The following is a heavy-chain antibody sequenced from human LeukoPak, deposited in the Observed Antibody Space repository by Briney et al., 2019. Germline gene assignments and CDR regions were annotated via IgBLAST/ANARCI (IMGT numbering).Heavy chain of an antibody. J-gene: IGHJ4*02. CDR1: GYTFTSYY. CDR2: INPSGGST. V-gene: IGHV1-46*01. D-gene: IGHD1-26*01. CDR3: ARMGGARGSYYEVYFDY. Sequence: ASVKVSCKASGYTFTSYYLHWVRQAPGQGLEWVGIINPSGGSTSYAQKFQGRVTMTRDTSTSTVYMELSSLRSEDTAVYYCARMGGARGSYYEVYFDYWGQGTLVTVSS.